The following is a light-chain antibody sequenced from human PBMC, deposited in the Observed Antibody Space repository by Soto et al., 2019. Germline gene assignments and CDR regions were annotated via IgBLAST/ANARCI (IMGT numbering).Light chain of an antibody. J-gene: IGKJ5*01. CDR1: QIISSY. Sequence: IHMTHSPSSLSASVLYRVTITFLSIQIISSYLNWYQQKPGKAPKLLIYAASSLQSGVPSRFSGSGSGTDFTLSISSLEPEDFAVYYCQLSQQRSSWPPIAFGQGTRLEIK. V-gene: IGKV1-39*01. CDR3: QLSQQRSSWPPIA. CDR2: AAS.